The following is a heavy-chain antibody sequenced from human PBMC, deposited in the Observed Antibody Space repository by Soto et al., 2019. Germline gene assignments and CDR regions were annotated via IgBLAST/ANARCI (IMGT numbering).Heavy chain of an antibody. V-gene: IGHV1-69*01. D-gene: IGHD2-21*01. CDR2: ILPIFDTT. CDR3: ARGPNSDC. Sequence: QVQLVQSGAEVKKPGSSVKVSCQASGGIFSSNAISWVRQAPGQGLEWMGGILPIFDTTHYAQKFQGRVTITADESTSTAYMELSSLKSEDTAVYYCARGPNSDCWGQGTLVIVSS. CDR1: GGIFSSNA. J-gene: IGHJ4*02.